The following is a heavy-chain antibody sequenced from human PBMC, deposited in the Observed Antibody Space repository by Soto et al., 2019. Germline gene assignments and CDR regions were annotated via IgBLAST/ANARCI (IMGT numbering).Heavy chain of an antibody. CDR2: IKSKAKSYAT. D-gene: IGHD2-15*01. CDR1: GFTFSGSA. CDR3: TTGSVEGV. Sequence: GGSLRLSCAASGFTFSGSAMYWVRQASGKGLEWVGRIKSKAKSYATTYAAAVKGRFTVSRDDSKNTLYLQMNSLKTEDTAVYYCTTGSVEGVWGQGTTVTVSS. V-gene: IGHV3-73*01. J-gene: IGHJ6*02.